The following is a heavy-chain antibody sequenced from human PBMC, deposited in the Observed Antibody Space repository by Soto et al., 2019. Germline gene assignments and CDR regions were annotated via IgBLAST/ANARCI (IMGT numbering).Heavy chain of an antibody. Sequence: GGSLRLSCSGSGFTFSLYAIHWVRQAPGRGLEYVSAISSSGGTTYYTDSVKGRFTITRDDSRNTVYLETTRLKPENTAVYYCVKDGDSSGWQRPDFWGQGTLVTVSS. V-gene: IGHV3-64D*06. CDR3: VKDGDSSGWQRPDF. CDR2: ISSSGGTT. J-gene: IGHJ4*02. D-gene: IGHD6-19*01. CDR1: GFTFSLYA.